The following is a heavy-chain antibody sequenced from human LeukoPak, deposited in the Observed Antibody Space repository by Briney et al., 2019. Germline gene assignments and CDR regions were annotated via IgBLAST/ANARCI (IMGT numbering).Heavy chain of an antibody. CDR1: GGSISSGSYY. CDR3: ARASDYPPNWFDP. V-gene: IGHV4-61*02. CDR2: IYTSGST. D-gene: IGHD4-17*01. Sequence: RASQTLSLTCTVSGGSISSGSYYWSWIRQPAGKGLEWIGRIYTSGSTNYNPSLKSRVTISVDTSKNQFSLKLSSVTAADTAVYYCARASDYPPNWFDPWGQGTLVTVSS. J-gene: IGHJ5*02.